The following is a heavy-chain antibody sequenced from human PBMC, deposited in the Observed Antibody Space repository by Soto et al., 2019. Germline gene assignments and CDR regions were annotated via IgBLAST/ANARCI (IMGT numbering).Heavy chain of an antibody. D-gene: IGHD2-2*01. CDR1: GFTFSSYG. Sequence: QVQLVESGGGVVQPGRSVRLSCAASGFTFSSYGMHWVRQAPGKGLEWVAVISYDGSNKYYADSVKGRFTISRDNSKNTLYLQMNSLRAEDTAVYYCAKDLHCSSTSCYLGYYYYGMDVWGQVTTVTVSS. V-gene: IGHV3-30*18. CDR3: AKDLHCSSTSCYLGYYYYGMDV. CDR2: ISYDGSNK. J-gene: IGHJ6*02.